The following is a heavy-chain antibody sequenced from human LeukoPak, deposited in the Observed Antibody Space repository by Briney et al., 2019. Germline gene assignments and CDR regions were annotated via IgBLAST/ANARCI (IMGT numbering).Heavy chain of an antibody. D-gene: IGHD6-19*01. Sequence: SETLSLTCTVSGGSISSYYWSWIRQPPGKGLEWIGYIYYSGSTNYNPSLKSRVTISVDTSKNQFSLKLSSVTAADTAVYYCASLRRLTGPWYHYYYMDVWGKGTTVTISS. CDR1: GGSISSYY. CDR3: ASLRRLTGPWYHYYYMDV. J-gene: IGHJ6*03. V-gene: IGHV4-59*12. CDR2: IYYSGST.